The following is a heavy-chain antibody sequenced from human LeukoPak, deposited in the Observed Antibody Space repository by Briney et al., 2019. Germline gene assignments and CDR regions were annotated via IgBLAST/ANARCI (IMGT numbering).Heavy chain of an antibody. D-gene: IGHD4-17*01. CDR1: GFTFSSYA. J-gene: IGHJ4*02. CDR2: ITSNGGST. V-gene: IGHV3-64D*06. CDR3: ARETVTTPALDY. Sequence: GGSLRLSCSASGFTFSSYAMHWVRQAPGKGLEYVSAITSNGGSTYYADSVKGRFTISRDNSKNALYLQTSSLRAEDTAVYYCARETVTTPALDYWGQGTLVTVSS.